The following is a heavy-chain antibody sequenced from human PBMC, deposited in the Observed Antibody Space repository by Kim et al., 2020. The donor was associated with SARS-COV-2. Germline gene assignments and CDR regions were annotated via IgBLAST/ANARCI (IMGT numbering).Heavy chain of an antibody. CDR1: GFTFSSYA. CDR2: ISGSGGST. CDR3: ADSSWYPNYYGMDV. J-gene: IGHJ6*02. V-gene: IGHV3-23*01. D-gene: IGHD6-13*01. Sequence: GGSLRLSCAASGFTFSSYAMSWVRQAPGKGLEWVSAISGSGGSTYYADSVKGRFTISRDNSKNTLYLQMNSLGAEDTAVYYCADSSWYPNYYGMDVWGQGTTVTVSS.